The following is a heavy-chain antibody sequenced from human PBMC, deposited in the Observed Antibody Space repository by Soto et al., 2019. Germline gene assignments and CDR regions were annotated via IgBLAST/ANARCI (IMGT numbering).Heavy chain of an antibody. CDR1: GDSISSYY. D-gene: IGHD2-15*01. Sequence: PSETLSLTCTVSGDSISSYYRTWIRQPPGKGLEYIGYIYYSGRTYYNPSLKSRVTISVDTSKNQFSLKLSSVTAADTAVYYCARGHLGITTTGTWYDFDYWGQGTLVTV. V-gene: IGHV4-59*01. CDR3: ARGHLGITTTGTWYDFDY. J-gene: IGHJ4*02. CDR2: IYYSGRT.